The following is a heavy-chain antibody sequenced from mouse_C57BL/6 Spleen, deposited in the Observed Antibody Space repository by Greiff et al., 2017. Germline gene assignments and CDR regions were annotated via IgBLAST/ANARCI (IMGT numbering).Heavy chain of an antibody. J-gene: IGHJ2*01. D-gene: IGHD2-4*01. CDR1: GFTFSDAW. CDR3: TRPRDYDGYFGY. CDR2: IRNKANNHAT. V-gene: IGHV6-6*01. Sequence: EVKVEESGGGLVQPGGSMKLSCAASGFTFSDAWMDWVRQSPEKGLEWVAEIRNKANNHATYYAESVKGRLTISRDDSKSSVYLQMKSLRAEDTGIYYCTRPRDYDGYFGYWGQGTTLTVAS.